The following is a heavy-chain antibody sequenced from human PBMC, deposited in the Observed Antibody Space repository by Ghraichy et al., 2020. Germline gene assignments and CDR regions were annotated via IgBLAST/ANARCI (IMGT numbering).Heavy chain of an antibody. J-gene: IGHJ4*02. CDR3: ARDQPDSSSWDPSFDY. D-gene: IGHD6-13*01. Sequence: SETLSLTCTVSGGSVSSGSYYWSWIRQPPGKGLEWIGYIYYSGSTNYNPSLKSRVTISVDTSKNQFSLKLSSVTAADTAVYYCARDQPDSSSWDPSFDYWGQGTLVTVSS. V-gene: IGHV4-61*01. CDR1: GGSVSSGSYY. CDR2: IYYSGST.